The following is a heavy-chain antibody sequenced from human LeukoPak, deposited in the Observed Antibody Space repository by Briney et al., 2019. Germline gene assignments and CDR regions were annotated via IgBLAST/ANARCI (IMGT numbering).Heavy chain of an antibody. J-gene: IGHJ3*02. CDR3: ARIRQLGHAFDI. D-gene: IGHD5-18*01. CDR1: GDSISSYY. CDR2: LYYSRST. Sequence: SETPSLTCTVSGDSISSYYWSWIRQPPGKGLEWIAYLYYSRSTSYNPSLKSRVTISLDTSKNQFSLRLSSVTAADTAVYYCARIRQLGHAFDIWGQGTMVTVSS. V-gene: IGHV4-59*01.